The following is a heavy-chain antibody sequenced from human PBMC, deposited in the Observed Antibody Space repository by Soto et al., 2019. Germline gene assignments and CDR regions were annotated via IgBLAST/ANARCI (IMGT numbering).Heavy chain of an antibody. CDR3: AIDLGMDYDILTGPNPAGY. CDR2: IWYDGSNK. Sequence: PGGSLGLSCAASGVSFSSYGMHWVCQAKGKGLEWVAVIWYDGSNKYYADSVKGRFTISRDNSKNTLYLQMNSLRAEDTAVYYCAIDLGMDYDILTGPNPAGYWGQGTLVTVSS. D-gene: IGHD3-9*01. CDR1: GVSFSSYG. V-gene: IGHV3-33*01. J-gene: IGHJ4*02.